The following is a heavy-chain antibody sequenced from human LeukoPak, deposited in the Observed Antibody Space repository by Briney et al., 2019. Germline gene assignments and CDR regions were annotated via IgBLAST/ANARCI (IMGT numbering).Heavy chain of an antibody. D-gene: IGHD3-16*02. J-gene: IGHJ3*02. V-gene: IGHV4-61*02. CDR2: IYTSGST. Sequence: SETLSLTCTVSGGSISSGSYYWSWIRQPAGKGLEWIGRIYTSGSTNYNPSLKSRVTISVDTSKNQFSLKLSSVTAADTAVYYCASHYRYAFDNWGQGTLVTVSS. CDR1: GGSISSGSYY. CDR3: ASHYRYAFDN.